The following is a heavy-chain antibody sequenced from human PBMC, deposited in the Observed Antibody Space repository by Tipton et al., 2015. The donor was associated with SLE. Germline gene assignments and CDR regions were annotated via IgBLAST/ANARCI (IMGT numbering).Heavy chain of an antibody. CDR2: IYHSGTT. CDR1: GYSISTGYY. V-gene: IGHV4-38-2*01. CDR3: ARGSAPDY. J-gene: IGHJ4*02. Sequence: TLSLTCVVSGYSISTGYYWGWIRQPPGKGLEWIGSIYHSGTTYCNPSLESRVTISVDTSKNYFSLKLSSVTAADTAVYYCARGSAPDYWGQGTLVTVSS.